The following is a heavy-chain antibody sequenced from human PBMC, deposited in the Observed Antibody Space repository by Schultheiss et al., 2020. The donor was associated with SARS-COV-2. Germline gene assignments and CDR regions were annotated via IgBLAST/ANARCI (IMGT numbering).Heavy chain of an antibody. CDR3: ARGYYDFWSGYYTDYYYYYMDV. J-gene: IGHJ6*03. V-gene: IGHV4-4*02. D-gene: IGHD3-3*01. Sequence: GSLRLSCAVSGGSISSSNWWSWVRQPPGKGLEWIGSIYYSGSTNYNPSLKSRVTISVDTSKNQFSLKLSSVTAADTAVYYCARGYYDFWSGYYTDYYYYYMDVWGKGTTVTVAS. CDR2: IYYSGST. CDR1: GGSISSSNW.